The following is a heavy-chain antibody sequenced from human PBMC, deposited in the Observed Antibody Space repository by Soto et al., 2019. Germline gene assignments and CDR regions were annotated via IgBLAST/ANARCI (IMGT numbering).Heavy chain of an antibody. CDR1: GDSVFSNTAA. CDR2: TYYRSKWYN. D-gene: IGHD1-26*01. V-gene: IGHV6-1*01. CDR3: VRDVGFDFDN. J-gene: IGHJ4*02. Sequence: SQTLSLTCAISGDSVFSNTAAWNWIRQSPSRGLERLGRTYYRSKWYNDYAVTVRSRIAIKPDTSKNQFSLHLNSVTPDDTALYYCVRDVGFDFDNWGQGTQVTVSS.